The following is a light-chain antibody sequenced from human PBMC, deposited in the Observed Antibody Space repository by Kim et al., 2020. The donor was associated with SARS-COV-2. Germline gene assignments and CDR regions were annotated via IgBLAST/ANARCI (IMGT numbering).Light chain of an antibody. Sequence: MTPGERAALSGRASQSVSSSDLAWYQQKPGQAPRLLIYGASSRATGIPDRFSGSGSGTDFTLTISRLEPEDFAVYYCQQYGSSQTFGQGTKVDIK. J-gene: IGKJ1*01. CDR1: QSVSSSD. CDR2: GAS. CDR3: QQYGSSQT. V-gene: IGKV3-20*01.